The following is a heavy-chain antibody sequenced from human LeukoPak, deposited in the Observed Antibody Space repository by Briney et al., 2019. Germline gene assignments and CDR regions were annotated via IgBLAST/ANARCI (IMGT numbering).Heavy chain of an antibody. CDR2: YNHSGST. J-gene: IGHJ5*02. Sequence: PSETLSLTCAVYGGSFSGYYWSWIRQPPGKGLEWIGEYNHSGSTNYNPSLKSRVTISVDTSKNQFSLKLSSVTAADTAVYYCARGGKQQLVRGGLRWFDPWGQGTLVTVSS. V-gene: IGHV4-34*01. D-gene: IGHD6-13*01. CDR3: ARGGKQQLVRGGLRWFDP. CDR1: GGSFSGYY.